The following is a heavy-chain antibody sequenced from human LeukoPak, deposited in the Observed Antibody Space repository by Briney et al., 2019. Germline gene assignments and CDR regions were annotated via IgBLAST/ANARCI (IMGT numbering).Heavy chain of an antibody. Sequence: ASVKVSCKASGYTFTGYYMHWVRQAPGQGLEWMGWINPNSGGTHYAQKFQGRVTITADESTSTAYMELSSLRSEDTAVYYCARNLRGGSYRDAFDIWGQGTMVTVSS. CDR3: ARNLRGGSYRDAFDI. J-gene: IGHJ3*02. CDR2: INPNSGGT. D-gene: IGHD1-26*01. CDR1: GYTFTGYY. V-gene: IGHV1-2*02.